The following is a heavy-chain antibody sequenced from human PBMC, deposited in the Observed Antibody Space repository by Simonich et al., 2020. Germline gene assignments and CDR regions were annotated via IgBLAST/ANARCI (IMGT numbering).Heavy chain of an antibody. CDR3: ARASRGTWWYYYFDY. CDR2: IRADTGNT. D-gene: IGHD2-15*01. Sequence: QVQLVQSGAEVKKHGASVKVSCKASGYTFTSYGISWVRQAPGQGLEGMGGIRADTGNTNYAQKLQGRVTMTTDTSTSTAYMELRSLRSDDTAVYYCARASRGTWWYYYFDYWGQGTLVTVSS. V-gene: IGHV1-18*01. J-gene: IGHJ4*02. CDR1: GYTFTSYG.